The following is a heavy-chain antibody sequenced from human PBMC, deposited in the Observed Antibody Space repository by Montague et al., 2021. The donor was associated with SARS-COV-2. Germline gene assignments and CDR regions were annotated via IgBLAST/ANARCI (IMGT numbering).Heavy chain of an antibody. V-gene: IGHV4-34*01. D-gene: IGHD3-10*01. J-gene: IGHJ4*02. CDR2: INQSGRT. CDR1: GGSFSGYY. Sequence: SETLSLTCAAYGGSFSGYYWSWIRQPPEKGLEWIGEINQSGRTNNNPSLKSRVIISVDTSKNQFSLKLSSVTAADTAVYYCARRESSVWGVTVSAELDYWGQGILVIVSS. CDR3: ARRESSVWGVTVSAELDY.